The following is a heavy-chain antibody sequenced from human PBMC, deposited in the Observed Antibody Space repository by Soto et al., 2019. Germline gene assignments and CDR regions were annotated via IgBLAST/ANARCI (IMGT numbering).Heavy chain of an antibody. Sequence: GASVKVSCKASGYTFTSYGISWVRQAPGQGLEWMGWISAYNGNTNYAQKLQGRVTMTTATSTSTAYMELRSLRSDDTAVYYCARDGYDYVWGSYRYTKPNWFDPWGQGTLVTVSS. V-gene: IGHV1-18*04. CDR3: ARDGYDYVWGSYRYTKPNWFDP. J-gene: IGHJ5*02. CDR1: GYTFTSYG. D-gene: IGHD3-16*02. CDR2: ISAYNGNT.